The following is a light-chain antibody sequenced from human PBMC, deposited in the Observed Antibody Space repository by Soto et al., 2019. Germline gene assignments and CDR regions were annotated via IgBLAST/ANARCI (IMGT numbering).Light chain of an antibody. CDR3: QKYNSAPLT. CDR2: GAS. V-gene: IGKV1-27*01. CDR1: QGIGYY. Sequence: DNQMTQTPSSLSASVGDRVTITCRASQGIGYYLAWYQQKPGKVPKLLIYGASTLQSGVPSRFSGSGSVTDFTLTISSLQPEDVATYYCQKYNSAPLTFVPGTKVDIK. J-gene: IGKJ1*01.